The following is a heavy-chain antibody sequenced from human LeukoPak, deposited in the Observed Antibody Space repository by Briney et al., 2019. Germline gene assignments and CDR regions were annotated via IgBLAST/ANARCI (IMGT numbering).Heavy chain of an antibody. CDR2: ISAYNGNT. V-gene: IGHV1-18*01. CDR3: ARAPHYYDSSGYGY. D-gene: IGHD3-22*01. J-gene: IGHJ4*02. CDR1: GYTFTSYG. Sequence: ASVKVSCKASGYTFTSYGISWVRQAPGQGLEWMGWISAYNGNTNYAQKLQGRVTTTTDTSTSTAYMELRSLRSDDTAVYYCARAPHYYDSSGYGYWGQGTLVTVSS.